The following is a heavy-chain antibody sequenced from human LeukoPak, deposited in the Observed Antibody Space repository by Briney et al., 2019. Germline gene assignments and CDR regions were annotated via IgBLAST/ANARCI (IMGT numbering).Heavy chain of an antibody. V-gene: IGHV3-21*01. Sequence: GGSLRLSCTASGFSFNSYDMIWLRQAPGKGLEWVSSITGSSTYMYYADSVKGRFTISRDNAKNSLYLQMTSLRAEDTALYYWASKAGGNYYYYYMDVWGKGTTVTISS. J-gene: IGHJ6*03. CDR3: ASKAGGNYYYYYMDV. D-gene: IGHD2-15*01. CDR2: ITGSSTYM. CDR1: GFSFNSYD.